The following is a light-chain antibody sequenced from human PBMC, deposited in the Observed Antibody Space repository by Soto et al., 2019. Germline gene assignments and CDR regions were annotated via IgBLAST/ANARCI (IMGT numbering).Light chain of an antibody. CDR2: AAY. CDR1: QGISSY. V-gene: IGKV1-8*01. Sequence: IQMTQSPSTLPASVGYRVTITCRASQGISSYLAWYQQKPGKAPKLLIYAAYNLQSGVPSRFSGSGSGTDFTLTISCLQSEDFATYYCQQYYSYPRTCGQGTKVDIK. CDR3: QQYYSYPRT. J-gene: IGKJ1*01.